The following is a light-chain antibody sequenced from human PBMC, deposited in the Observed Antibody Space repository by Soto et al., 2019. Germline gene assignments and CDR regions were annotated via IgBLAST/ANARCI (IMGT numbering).Light chain of an antibody. CDR3: SSYTISSIVL. V-gene: IGLV2-14*01. J-gene: IGLJ2*01. CDR1: SSDVGDYNY. Sequence: QSALTQPASVSGSPGESITISCTGTSSDVGDYNYVSWYQQHPGKAPKLMIYEVINRPSGVSNRFSGSKSGNTASLTISGLQTEDEADYYCSSYTISSIVLFGGGTKLTVL. CDR2: EVI.